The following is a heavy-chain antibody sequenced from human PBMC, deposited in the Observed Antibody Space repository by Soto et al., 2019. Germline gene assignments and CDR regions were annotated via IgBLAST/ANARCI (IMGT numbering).Heavy chain of an antibody. CDR3: ARGASDCSGGSCYPPHLDY. CDR2: ISHSGST. V-gene: IGHV4-34*01. Sequence: SETLSLTCAVYGGSFSGYYWSWIRQPPGKGLEWIGEISHSGSTNYNPSLKSRVTISVDTSKNQFSLKLSSVTAADTAVYYCARGASDCSGGSCYPPHLDYWGQGTLVTVSS. J-gene: IGHJ4*02. CDR1: GGSFSGYY. D-gene: IGHD2-15*01.